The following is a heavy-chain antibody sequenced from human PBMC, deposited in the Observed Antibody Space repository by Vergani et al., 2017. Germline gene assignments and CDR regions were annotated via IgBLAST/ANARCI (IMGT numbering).Heavy chain of an antibody. CDR2: IYSGGST. CDR3: ARAYCSSTSCHPYYYGMDV. CDR1: GFTVSSNY. V-gene: IGHV3-66*02. Sequence: EVQLVESGGGLVQPGGSLRLSCAASGFTVSSNYMSWVRQAPGKGLEWVSVIYSGGSTYYADSVKGRFTISRDNSKNTLYLQMNSLRAEDTAVYYCARAYCSSTSCHPYYYGMDVWGQGTTDTVSS. J-gene: IGHJ6*02. D-gene: IGHD2-2*01.